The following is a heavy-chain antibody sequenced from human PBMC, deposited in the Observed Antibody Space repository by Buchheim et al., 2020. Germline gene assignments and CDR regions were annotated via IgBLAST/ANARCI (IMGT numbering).Heavy chain of an antibody. CDR1: GYTFNNYW. Sequence: EVQLVQSGPEVKKSGESLKISCKASGYTFNNYWVAWVRHMPGKGLEWMGIIFPGDSKTRYSPSFEGQVTVPVDTSISPAFPQWRSLNASDTAMYYCARVRGIAVAGIFDYWGQGTL. CDR3: ARVRGIAVAGIFDY. CDR2: IFPGDSKT. V-gene: IGHV5-51*01. J-gene: IGHJ4*01. D-gene: IGHD6-19*01.